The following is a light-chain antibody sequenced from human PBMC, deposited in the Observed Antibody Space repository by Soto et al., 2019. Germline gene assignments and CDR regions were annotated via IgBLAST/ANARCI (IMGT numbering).Light chain of an antibody. CDR2: DVR. J-gene: IGLJ2*01. Sequence: QSAPTQLRSVSGSPGQSGTISCTGTNSDVGGYDYVSWFQHSPGKAPKLIIHDVRERPSGVPDRFSGSRSGNTASLTISGLQPEDEADYYCCSYAGTYTFAVFGGGTKLTVL. CDR1: NSDVGGYDY. CDR3: CSYAGTYTFAV. V-gene: IGLV2-11*01.